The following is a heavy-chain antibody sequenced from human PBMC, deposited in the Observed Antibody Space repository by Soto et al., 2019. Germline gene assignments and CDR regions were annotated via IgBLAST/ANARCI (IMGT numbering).Heavy chain of an antibody. V-gene: IGHV3-23*04. J-gene: IGHJ4*02. CDR2: IGKSGSDR. CDR3: MKVRDY. Sequence: EVRLVESGGGLVRPGGPLRFPCKVSGLMFSAYAMTWVRQAPGKGLGWVSSIGKSGSDRDYADSVKGRFTISRDNSENTVYLQMDSLKVEDTALYFCMKVRDYWGQGTQVTVS. CDR1: GLMFSAYA.